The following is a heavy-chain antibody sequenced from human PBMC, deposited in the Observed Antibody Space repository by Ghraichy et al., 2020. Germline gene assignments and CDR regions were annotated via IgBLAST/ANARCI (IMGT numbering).Heavy chain of an antibody. V-gene: IGHV1-69*13. D-gene: IGHD5-18*01. CDR3: ARLRAMVNYYYGMDV. Sequence: SVKVSCKASGGTFSSYAISWVRQAPGQGLEWMGGIIPIFGTANYAQKFQGRVTITADESTSTAYMELSSLRSEDTAVYYCARLRAMVNYYYGMDVWGQGTTVTVSS. CDR2: IIPIFGTA. J-gene: IGHJ6*02. CDR1: GGTFSSYA.